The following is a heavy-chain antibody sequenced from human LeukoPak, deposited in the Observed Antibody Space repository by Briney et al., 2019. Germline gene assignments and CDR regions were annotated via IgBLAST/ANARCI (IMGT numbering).Heavy chain of an antibody. Sequence: GGSLRLSCAASGFTFSSYEMNWVRQAPGKGLEWVSYISSSGSTIYYADSVKGRFAISRDNAKNSLYLQMNSLRAEDTAVYYCARVLGYYDSSGTLDYWGQGTLVTVSS. CDR2: ISSSGSTI. J-gene: IGHJ4*02. CDR3: ARVLGYYDSSGTLDY. D-gene: IGHD3-22*01. V-gene: IGHV3-48*03. CDR1: GFTFSSYE.